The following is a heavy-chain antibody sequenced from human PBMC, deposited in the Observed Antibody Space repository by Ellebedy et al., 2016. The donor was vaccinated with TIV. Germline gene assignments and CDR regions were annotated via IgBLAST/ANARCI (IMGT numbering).Heavy chain of an antibody. CDR3: ARERQSYDF. J-gene: IGHJ4*02. V-gene: IGHV4-39*07. CDR2: IYFGGGT. Sequence: MPSETLSLTCTVSGGSMTTNDFYWGWIRQPPGKGLEWIASIYFGGGTYYNPSLQGRAIISLDTSKKQFSLRLTSVTAADTALYYCARERQSYDFWGQGTLVTVSS. CDR1: GGSMTTNDFY.